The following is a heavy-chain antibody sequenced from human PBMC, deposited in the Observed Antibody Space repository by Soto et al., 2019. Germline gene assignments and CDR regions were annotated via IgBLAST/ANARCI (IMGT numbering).Heavy chain of an antibody. CDR3: ARERVALTTVTPRYCYGMDV. Sequence: ASVKVSCKASGYTFTGYYMHWVRQAPGQGLEWMGWINPNSGGTNYAQKFQGWVTMTRDTSISTAYMELSRLRSDDTAVYYCARERVALTTVTPRYCYGMDVWGQGTTVTVSS. V-gene: IGHV1-2*04. CDR2: INPNSGGT. D-gene: IGHD4-17*01. CDR1: GYTFTGYY. J-gene: IGHJ6*02.